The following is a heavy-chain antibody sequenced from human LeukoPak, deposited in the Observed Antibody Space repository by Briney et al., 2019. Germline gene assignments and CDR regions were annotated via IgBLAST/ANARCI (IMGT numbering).Heavy chain of an antibody. D-gene: IGHD6-19*01. CDR2: IYHSGST. Sequence: SETLSLTCTVSGYSISSGYYWGWIRQPPGKGLEWIGSIYHSGSTYYNPSLKSRVTISVDTSKNQFSLKLSSVTAADTAVYYCARRTSGWSHFDFWGQGILVTVSS. J-gene: IGHJ4*02. CDR3: ARRTSGWSHFDF. CDR1: GYSISSGYY. V-gene: IGHV4-38-2*02.